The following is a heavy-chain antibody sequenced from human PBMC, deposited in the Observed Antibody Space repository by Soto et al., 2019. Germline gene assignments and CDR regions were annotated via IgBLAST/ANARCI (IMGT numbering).Heavy chain of an antibody. CDR1: GFTFSTSA. CDR2: ISYGGNTD. Sequence: QVQVVESGGGVVQPGGSLRLSCAASGFTFSTSAMHWVRQAPGKGLEGMATISYGGNTDYYADSVKGRFTVSRDISERTLYLQMNGLRTEDTAVYYCVREEFEAGRGHFGCLGQGTLVSVSS. CDR3: VREEFEAGRGHFGC. V-gene: IGHV3-30-3*01. J-gene: IGHJ4*02. D-gene: IGHD6-13*01.